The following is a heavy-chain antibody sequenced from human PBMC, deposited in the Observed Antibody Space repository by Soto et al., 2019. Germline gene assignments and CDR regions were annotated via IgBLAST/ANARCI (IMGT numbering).Heavy chain of an antibody. J-gene: IGHJ6*02. CDR3: TRGGEAGSNSYGSDG. CDR1: GFSFTTYW. V-gene: IGHV5-51*01. CDR2: FYPGDSHI. Sequence: GESLNSSCVISGFSFTTYWVAWVRQMPGKGLEWMGIFYPGDSHITYSPSFQGQVTISTDKSISTAYLQWDSLKASDTAMYYSTRGGEAGSNSYGSDGCGQGTMVTVYS. D-gene: IGHD6-13*01.